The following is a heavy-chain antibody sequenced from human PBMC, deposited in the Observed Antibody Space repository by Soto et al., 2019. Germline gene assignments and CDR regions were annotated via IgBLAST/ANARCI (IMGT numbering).Heavy chain of an antibody. V-gene: IGHV4-59*01. J-gene: IGHJ4*02. D-gene: IGHD6-13*01. CDR3: VLLRAAPGTGIDF. Sequence: PSETLPLTCTVSGGSLSSYYWSLIRQTPGKGLECIWFFYYSGGTNYNPSLKSRVTISVDTSKNQFSLKLSSVTAADTAVYYCVLLRAAPGTGIDFRGQAPLVTVSS. CDR1: GGSLSSYY. CDR2: FYYSGGT.